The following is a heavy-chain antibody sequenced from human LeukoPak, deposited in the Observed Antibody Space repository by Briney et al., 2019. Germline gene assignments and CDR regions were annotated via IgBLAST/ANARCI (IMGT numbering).Heavy chain of an antibody. Sequence: GGSLRLSCAASGLTFSSYWMSWVRRPPGKGLEWVAHIKQEGSEKYYVDSVKGRFTISRDNAKNSLYLQMNSLRAEDTAVYYCAKYSSSWDFDYWGQGTLVTVSS. D-gene: IGHD6-13*01. CDR1: GLTFSSYW. J-gene: IGHJ4*02. CDR2: IKQEGSEK. CDR3: AKYSSSWDFDY. V-gene: IGHV3-7*01.